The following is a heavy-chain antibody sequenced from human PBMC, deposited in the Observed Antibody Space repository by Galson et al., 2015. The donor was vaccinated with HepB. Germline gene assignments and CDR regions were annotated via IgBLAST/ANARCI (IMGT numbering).Heavy chain of an antibody. Sequence: SLRLSCATSGFTFSTYTLTWVRQAPGKGLEWVSSISSGGNYIYYADSVKGRFTITSDNAKNSLHPQVNSLRAEDTAVYYCARVGPSGFFEDYYYGMDVWGQGTTVTVSS. J-gene: IGHJ6*02. D-gene: IGHD3-3*01. CDR3: ARVGPSGFFEDYYYGMDV. CDR1: GFTFSTYT. CDR2: ISSGGNYI. V-gene: IGHV3-21*01.